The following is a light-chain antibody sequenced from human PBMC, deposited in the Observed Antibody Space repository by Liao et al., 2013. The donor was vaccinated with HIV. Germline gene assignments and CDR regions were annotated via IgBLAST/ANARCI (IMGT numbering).Light chain of an antibody. CDR1: ELGYKY. CDR3: YSAADNMRV. Sequence: SDELTQPSSVSVSPGQTATITCSGDELGYKYASWYQQRPGQSPVLVIYQDTKRPSGIPERFSGSNSGNTATLTISGTQAMDEADYYCYSAADNMRVFGGGTRLTVL. V-gene: IGLV3-1*01. CDR2: QDT. J-gene: IGLJ3*02.